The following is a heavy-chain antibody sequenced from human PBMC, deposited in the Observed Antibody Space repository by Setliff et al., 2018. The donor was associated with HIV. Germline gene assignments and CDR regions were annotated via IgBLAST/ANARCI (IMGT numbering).Heavy chain of an antibody. CDR1: DDPINSFY. Sequence: PSETLSLTCTVSDDPINSFYWSWIRQPQGKGLEWIGYIYTSGSTNYNPSLEGRVTISVDTSKNQFSLKLSSVTAADTAVYYCARTPEDYDQYFFDRWGQGTLVTVSS. CDR3: ARTPEDYDQYFFDR. V-gene: IGHV4-4*09. CDR2: IYTSGST. J-gene: IGHJ4*02. D-gene: IGHD3-22*01.